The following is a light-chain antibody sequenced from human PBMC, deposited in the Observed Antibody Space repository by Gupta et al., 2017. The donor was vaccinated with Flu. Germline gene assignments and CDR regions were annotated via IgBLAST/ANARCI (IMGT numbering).Light chain of an antibody. Sequence: EIVLTQSPATLSLSPGERATLSCRASQSVGTYLAWYQQKPGQTPRLLIYDASNRDTGIPARFSGSGYGTDFTLTISSREPEDFAVYYCQKRSNWPPYTFGQGTTVEIK. CDR3: QKRSNWPPYT. CDR2: DAS. CDR1: QSVGTY. J-gene: IGKJ2*01. V-gene: IGKV3-11*01.